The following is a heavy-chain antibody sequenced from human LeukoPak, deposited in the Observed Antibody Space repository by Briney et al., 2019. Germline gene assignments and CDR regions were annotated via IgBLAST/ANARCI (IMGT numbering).Heavy chain of an antibody. V-gene: IGHV1-2*02. CDR3: ARDLEVRGVSYSFDY. Sequence: ASVKVSCKASGYTFTAYYMHWVRQAPGQGLEWMGWINPNTGGTNFAQKFQDRVTMTRDTSISTAYMELSRLRSDDTAVYYCARDLEVRGVSYSFDYWGQGTLVTVSS. CDR1: GYTFTAYY. J-gene: IGHJ4*02. D-gene: IGHD3-10*01. CDR2: INPNTGGT.